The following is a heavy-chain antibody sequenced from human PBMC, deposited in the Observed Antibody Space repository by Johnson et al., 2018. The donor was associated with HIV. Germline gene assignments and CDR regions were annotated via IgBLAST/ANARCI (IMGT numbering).Heavy chain of an antibody. D-gene: IGHD6-19*01. J-gene: IGHJ3*02. CDR3: VSSGCQRCAFDI. Sequence: VQLVESGGGVVRPGGSLRLSCAASGFSFDDYGMSWVRQAPGKGLEWVSVIYSGGKTYYADSVKGRFTISRDNSKNTLYLQMNSLKAEDTAVYYCVSSGCQRCAFDIWGQGTMVTVSS. CDR1: GFSFDDYG. V-gene: IGHV3-66*01. CDR2: IYSGGKT.